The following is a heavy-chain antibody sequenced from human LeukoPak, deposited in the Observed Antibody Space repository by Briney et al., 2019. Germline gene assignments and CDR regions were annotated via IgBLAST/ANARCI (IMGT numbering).Heavy chain of an antibody. D-gene: IGHD4-17*01. J-gene: IGHJ4*02. Sequence: GGSLRLSCATSGFSLSRNGMHWVRQAPGQGLEWVAFILSDGSYEYYADSVKGRFTISRDNAKNTLYLQMNSLRAEDTAVYYCAKDRLTTVTTSIDYWGQGTLVTVSS. CDR2: ILSDGSYE. V-gene: IGHV3-30*02. CDR3: AKDRLTTVTTSIDY. CDR1: GFSLSRNG.